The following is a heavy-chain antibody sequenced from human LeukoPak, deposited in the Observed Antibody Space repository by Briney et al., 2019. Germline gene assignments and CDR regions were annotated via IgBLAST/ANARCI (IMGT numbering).Heavy chain of an antibody. J-gene: IGHJ4*02. V-gene: IGHV3-21*04. CDR2: ITTSDGNT. CDR1: GFTFSSYT. D-gene: IGHD2-15*01. Sequence: GGSLRLSCAASGFTFSSYTMSWVRQAPGKGLEWVSTITTSDGNTYYADSVKGRFTISRDNAKNSLYLQVNSLRAEDTAVYYCARGVGHWGQGTLVTVSS. CDR3: ARGVGH.